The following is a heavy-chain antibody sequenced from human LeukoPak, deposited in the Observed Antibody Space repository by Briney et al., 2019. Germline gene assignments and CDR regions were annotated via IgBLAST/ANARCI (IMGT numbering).Heavy chain of an antibody. D-gene: IGHD3-22*01. CDR3: ARDCDRSGYYCY. Sequence: ASVKLSCKASGYTFSDYGISWVRQAPGQGLEWMGWISTSNGNTNYAQKLQGRVAMTTDTSTSTAYMALRSLRSDDTAVYYCARDCDRSGYYCYWGQGTLVTVSS. J-gene: IGHJ4*02. V-gene: IGHV1-18*01. CDR1: GYTFSDYG. CDR2: ISTSNGNT.